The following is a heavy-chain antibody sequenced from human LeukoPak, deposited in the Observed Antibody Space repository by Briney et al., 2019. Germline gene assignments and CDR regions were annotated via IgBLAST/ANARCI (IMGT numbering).Heavy chain of an antibody. CDR3: AAVPAALDYYYYYGMDV. CDR1: GYTFTSYY. D-gene: IGHD2-2*01. CDR2: INPSGGST. V-gene: IGHV1-46*01. J-gene: IGHJ6*02. Sequence: ASVKVFCKASGYTFTSYYMHWVRQAPGQGLEWMGIINPSGGSTSYAQKFQGRVTMTRDTSTSTVYMELSSLRSEDTAVYYCAAVPAALDYYYYYGMDVWGQGTTVTVSS.